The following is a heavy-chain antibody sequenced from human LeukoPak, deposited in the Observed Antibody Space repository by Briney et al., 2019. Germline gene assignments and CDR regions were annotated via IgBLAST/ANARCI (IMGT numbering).Heavy chain of an antibody. J-gene: IGHJ6*02. CDR1: GFTFSSYA. D-gene: IGHD6-6*01. V-gene: IGHV3-30-3*01. CDR3: ASGDSSSGGMDV. CDR2: ISYDGSNK. Sequence: GRSLRLSCAASGFTFSSYAMHWVRQAPGKGLEWVAVISYDGSNKYYADSVKGRFTISRDNSKNTLYLQMNSLRAEDTAVYYCASGDSSSGGMDVWGQGTTVTVSS.